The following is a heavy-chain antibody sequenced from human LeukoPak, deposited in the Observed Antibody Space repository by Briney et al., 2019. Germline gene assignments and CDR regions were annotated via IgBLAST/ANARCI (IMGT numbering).Heavy chain of an antibody. J-gene: IGHJ4*02. CDR3: AGLYDSDY. Sequence: GASLRLSCAASGFTFSSYAMSWVGQAPGKGLDWVSAVSGSGGSTYYADSVKGRFTISRDNPKTTLYLQMNSLRAEDTAVYYCAGLYDSDYWGQGTLVTVSS. CDR1: GFTFSSYA. D-gene: IGHD3-22*01. CDR2: VSGSGGST. V-gene: IGHV3-23*01.